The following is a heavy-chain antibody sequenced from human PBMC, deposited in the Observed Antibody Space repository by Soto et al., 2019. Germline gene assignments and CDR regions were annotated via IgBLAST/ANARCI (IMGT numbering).Heavy chain of an antibody. V-gene: IGHV3-73*01. CDR2: LRRKANSYAT. CDR3: TRGYRNCTTGVCRA. D-gene: IGHD2-8*01. Sequence: PDWTLRRSCAASGCTFSGSAMHYIRQSSRKWLEWVGRLRRKANSYATAYAASVKGSFTISRDDSKHTASLQMNSLKTEDTAVYYCTRGYRNCTTGVCRAWGRG. CDR1: GCTFSGSA. J-gene: IGHJ5*02.